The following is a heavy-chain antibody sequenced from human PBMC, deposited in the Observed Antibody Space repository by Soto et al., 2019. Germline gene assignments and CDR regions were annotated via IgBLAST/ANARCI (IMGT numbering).Heavy chain of an antibody. CDR2: ISGSGGST. V-gene: IGHV3-23*01. CDR3: AKDRRTSHYYDSSGYYAGPFDY. CDR1: GFTFSSYA. Sequence: PGGSLRLSCAASGFTFSSYAMSWVRQAPGKGLEWVSAISGSGGSTYYADSVKGRFTISRDNSKNTLYLQMNSLRAEDTAVYYCAKDRRTSHYYDSSGYYAGPFDYWGQGTLVTVSS. J-gene: IGHJ4*02. D-gene: IGHD3-22*01.